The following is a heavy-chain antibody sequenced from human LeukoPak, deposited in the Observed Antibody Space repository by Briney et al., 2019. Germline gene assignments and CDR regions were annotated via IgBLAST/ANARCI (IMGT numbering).Heavy chain of an antibody. CDR2: IHYSGST. V-gene: IGHV4-39*01. CDR1: GGSLSSSSYY. CDR3: ARSGYGYYYYMDV. J-gene: IGHJ6*03. D-gene: IGHD3-3*01. Sequence: PSETLSLTCTVSGGSLSSSSYYWGWIRQPPGKGLEWIGSIHYSGSTYYNPSLKSRVTISVDTSKNQFSLKLSSVTAADTAVYYCARSGYGYYYYMDVWGKGTTVTVSS.